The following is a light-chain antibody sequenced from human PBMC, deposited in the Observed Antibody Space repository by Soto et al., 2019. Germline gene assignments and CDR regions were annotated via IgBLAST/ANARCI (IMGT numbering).Light chain of an antibody. Sequence: QSVLTQPASVSGSPGQSITISCTGTSSDVGAYKYVSWYQQHPGKAPKLMIYDVSSRPSGVSNRFSGSNSGNTASLIISGLQAEDEADYYCISYTSSDTYVFGTGTKLTVL. J-gene: IGLJ1*01. CDR1: SSDVGAYKY. CDR2: DVS. V-gene: IGLV2-14*01. CDR3: ISYTSSDTYV.